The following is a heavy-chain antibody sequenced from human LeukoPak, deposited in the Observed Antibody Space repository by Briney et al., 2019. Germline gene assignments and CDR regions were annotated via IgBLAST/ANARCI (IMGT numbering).Heavy chain of an antibody. CDR1: GGSIRSSRYY. D-gene: IGHD6-13*01. V-gene: IGHV4-39*01. Sequence: SETLSLTCTVSGGSIRSSRYYWGWIRQPPGKGLEWIGSIYYSGSTYYNPSLKSRVTISVDTSKNQFSLKLSSVTAADTAVYYCARHVYVAAAPDDWGQGTLVTVSS. CDR2: IYYSGST. J-gene: IGHJ4*02. CDR3: ARHVYVAAAPDD.